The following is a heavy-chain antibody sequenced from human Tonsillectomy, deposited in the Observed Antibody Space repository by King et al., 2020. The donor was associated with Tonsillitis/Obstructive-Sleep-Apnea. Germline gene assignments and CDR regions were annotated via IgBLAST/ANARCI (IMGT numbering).Heavy chain of an antibody. V-gene: IGHV5-51*01. J-gene: IGHJ4*02. Sequence: VQLVESGAEVKKPGESLKISCKGSGYSFTNFWIGWVRQMPGKGLEWMGIIYPGDSDTRYSPSFQGQVTISADKSISTAYLQWSSLKASDTAMYYCARRAERHAYGDYTHFDYWGQGTLVTVSS. D-gene: IGHD4-17*01. CDR1: GYSFTNFW. CDR3: ARRAERHAYGDYTHFDY. CDR2: IYPGDSDT.